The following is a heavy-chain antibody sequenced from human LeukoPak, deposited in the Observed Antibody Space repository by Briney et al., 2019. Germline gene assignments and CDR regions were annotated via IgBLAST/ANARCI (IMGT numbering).Heavy chain of an antibody. CDR3: ARARFLEWLLSYYYYGMDV. CDR2: INHSGST. Sequence: PSETLSLTCAVYGGSFSGYYWSWIHQPPGKGLEWIGEINHSGSTNYNPSLKSRVTISVDTSKNQFSLKLSSVTAADTAVYYCARARFLEWLLSYYYYGMDVWGQGTTVTVSS. CDR1: GGSFSGYY. J-gene: IGHJ6*02. V-gene: IGHV4-34*01. D-gene: IGHD3-3*01.